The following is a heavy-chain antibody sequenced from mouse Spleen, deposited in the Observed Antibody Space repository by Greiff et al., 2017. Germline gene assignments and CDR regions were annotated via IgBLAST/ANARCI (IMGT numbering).Heavy chain of an antibody. CDR1: GYTFTDYY. J-gene: IGHJ2*01. Sequence: VQLQQSGPVLVKPGASVKMSCKASGYTFTDYYMNWVKQSHGKSLEWIGVINPYNGGTSYNQKFKGKATLTVDKSSSTAYMELNSLTSEDSAVYYCAKDVGSFDYWGQGTTLTVSS. D-gene: IGHD3-3*01. CDR3: AKDVGSFDY. CDR2: INPYNGGT. V-gene: IGHV1-19*01.